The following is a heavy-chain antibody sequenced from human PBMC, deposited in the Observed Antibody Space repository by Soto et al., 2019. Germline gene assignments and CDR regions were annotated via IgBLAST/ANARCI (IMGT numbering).Heavy chain of an antibody. Sequence: SVKVSCKASGGTFRSYAISWVRQAPGQGLEWMGGIIPIFGTANYAHKFQGRVTITADESTSTPYMELSSPRSEETAVYYCARGIYQERGWGGYYHYVMDVWGQGTMVTVSS. CDR1: GGTFRSYA. V-gene: IGHV1-69*13. D-gene: IGHD3-16*01. CDR2: IIPIFGTA. CDR3: ARGIYQERGWGGYYHYVMDV. J-gene: IGHJ6*02.